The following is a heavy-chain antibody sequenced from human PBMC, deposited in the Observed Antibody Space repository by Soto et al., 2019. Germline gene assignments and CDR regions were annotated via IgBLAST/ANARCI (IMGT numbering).Heavy chain of an antibody. J-gene: IGHJ4*02. CDR3: ARFSQPLLGFEY. CDR1: GFTFSDYY. V-gene: IGHV3-11*06. Sequence: RRLSCAASGFTFSDYYMSWIRQAPGKGLEWVSYISSSSSYTNYADSVKGRFTISRDNAKNSLYLQMNSLRAEDTAVYYCARFSQPLLGFEYWGQGTLVTVSS. CDR2: ISSSSSYT. D-gene: IGHD2-21*02.